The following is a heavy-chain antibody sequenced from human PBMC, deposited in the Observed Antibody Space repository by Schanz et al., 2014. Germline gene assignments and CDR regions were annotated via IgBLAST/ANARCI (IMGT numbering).Heavy chain of an antibody. J-gene: IGHJ4*02. Sequence: QVQLVQSGAEVKKPGASVKVSCKASGYTFTSYSIHWVRQAPGQGLEWMGWINVGNGNMKYSQKFQGRVTITRDTSASTAYMDLRSLRSDDTAVYYCARDQSPYPNSSDVRYFDYWGQGSLVTVSS. CDR2: INVGNGNM. D-gene: IGHD6-6*01. CDR3: ARDQSPYPNSSDVRYFDY. CDR1: GYTFTSYS. V-gene: IGHV1-3*01.